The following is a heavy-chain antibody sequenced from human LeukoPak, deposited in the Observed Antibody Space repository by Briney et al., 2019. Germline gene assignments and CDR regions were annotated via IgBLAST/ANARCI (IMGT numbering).Heavy chain of an antibody. V-gene: IGHV1-69*13. CDR1: GGTFSSYA. CDR2: IIPIFGTA. D-gene: IGHD6-13*01. CDR3: ARGRPTLAAAANNWFDP. J-gene: IGHJ5*02. Sequence: GASVKVSCKASGGTFSSYAISWVRQAPGQGPEWMGGIIPIFGTANYAQKFQGRVTITADESTSTAYMELSSLRSEDTAVYYCARGRPTLAAAANNWFDPWGQGTLVTVSS.